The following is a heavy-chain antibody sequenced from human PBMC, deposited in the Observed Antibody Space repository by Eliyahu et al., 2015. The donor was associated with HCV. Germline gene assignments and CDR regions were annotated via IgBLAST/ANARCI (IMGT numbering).Heavy chain of an antibody. D-gene: IGHD3-10*01. V-gene: IGHV4-4*02. CDR1: GDSVTSGNW. CDR3: ARGILWFGEVLSRPPEYVWLDP. Sequence: QVQMQESGPGLVRPSGTLFLTCAVSGDSVTSGNWWSWVRQAPTKGLEWIGEIHHSGETNYSPSFKSRVDISIDNSNDQFSLRLNSVTAADTAVYYCARGILWFGEVLSRPPEYVWLDPWGQGTLVTVSS. CDR2: IHHSGET. J-gene: IGHJ5*02.